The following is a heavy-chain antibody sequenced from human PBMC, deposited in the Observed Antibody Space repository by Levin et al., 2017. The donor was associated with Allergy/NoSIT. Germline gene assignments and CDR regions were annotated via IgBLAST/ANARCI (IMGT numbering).Heavy chain of an antibody. D-gene: IGHD3-9*01. J-gene: IGHJ4*02. Sequence: GSLRLSCAVYGGSFSGYYWSWIRQPPGKGLEWIGEIKHNEKTNYNPSLKSRVTISVDTSKNQFSLNVNSVTAADTAVYYCARGAILTGYYSMGSYFDSWGRGTPVTVSS. V-gene: IGHV4-34*01. CDR2: IKHNEKT. CDR3: ARGAILTGYYSMGSYFDS. CDR1: GGSFSGYY.